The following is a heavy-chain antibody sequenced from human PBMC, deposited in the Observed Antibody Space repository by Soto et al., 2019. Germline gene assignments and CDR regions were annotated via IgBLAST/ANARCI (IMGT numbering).Heavy chain of an antibody. CDR2: ISAYNGNT. D-gene: IGHD2-2*01. V-gene: IGHV1-18*01. CDR1: GYTFTSYG. J-gene: IGHJ3*02. CDR3: ARDLWEILGICSSTSSNDAFDS. Sequence: QVQLVQSGAEVKKPGASVKVSCKASGYTFTSYGISWVRQAPGQGLEGMGWISAYNGNTNYTQRLQGRATMTPKQPTSTAYMEGGCLRSDDTTVYSCARDLWEILGICSSTSSNDAFDSWHQGTMFTVS.